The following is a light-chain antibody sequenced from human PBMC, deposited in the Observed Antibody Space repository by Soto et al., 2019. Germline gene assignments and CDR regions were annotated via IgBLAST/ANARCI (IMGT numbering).Light chain of an antibody. Sequence: DIQMTQSPSTLSASVGDRATITCRASQSISGWLAWYQQKPGKAPKFLIYKASSLVSGVPSRFSGSGSGTEFIFTISSLQPDDFATYYCQQYYTYPAWTFGQGTKVEIK. V-gene: IGKV1-5*03. CDR3: QQYYTYPAWT. J-gene: IGKJ1*01. CDR1: QSISGW. CDR2: KAS.